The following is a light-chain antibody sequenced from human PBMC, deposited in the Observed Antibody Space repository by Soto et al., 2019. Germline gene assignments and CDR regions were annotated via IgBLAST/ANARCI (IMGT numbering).Light chain of an antibody. CDR3: QQYNGLPTWT. V-gene: IGKV1-5*03. CDR1: QNIYIW. CDR2: KAS. J-gene: IGKJ1*01. Sequence: DLQMTQSPSTLSASVGDRVTITCRASQNIYIWLAWYQKKPGKAPNLLIYKASTLQSGVASRFSGNGSGTEFTLTITSLQPDDSATYYCQQYNGLPTWTFGQGTKVEIK.